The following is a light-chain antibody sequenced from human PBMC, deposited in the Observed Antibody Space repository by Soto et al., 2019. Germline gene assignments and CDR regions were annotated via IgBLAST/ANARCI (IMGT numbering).Light chain of an antibody. J-gene: IGLJ7*02. CDR3: CSYAGSVL. Sequence: QSALTQPASVSGSPGQSITISCTGTSSDFGSHNLVSWYQHEPGKAPKFLIYEVSKRPSGISTRYSGSKSGNTASLTISGLQADGGPDFSGCSYAGSVLFAGGTKLTAL. CDR1: SSDFGSHNL. CDR2: EVS. V-gene: IGLV2-23*02.